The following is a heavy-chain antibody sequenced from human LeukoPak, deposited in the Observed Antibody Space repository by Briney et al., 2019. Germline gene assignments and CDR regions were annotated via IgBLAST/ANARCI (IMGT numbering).Heavy chain of an antibody. V-gene: IGHV3-11*04. CDR3: ARCHWGWGMEYWYFDL. D-gene: IGHD3-16*01. Sequence: GGSLRLSCAASGFTFSDYYMSWIRQAPGKGLEWVLYISSSGSTIYYADSVKGRFTISRDNAKNSPYLQMNSLRAEDTAVYYCARCHWGWGMEYWYFDLWGRGTLVTVSS. CDR1: GFTFSDYY. J-gene: IGHJ2*01. CDR2: ISSSGSTI.